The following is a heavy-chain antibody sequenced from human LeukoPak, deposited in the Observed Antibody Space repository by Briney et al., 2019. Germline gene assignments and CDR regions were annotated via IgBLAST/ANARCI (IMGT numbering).Heavy chain of an antibody. CDR2: ISVNNGNT. CDR1: GYTFSNYG. D-gene: IGHD4-11*01. Sequence: ASVKVSCKTSGYTFSNYGISWVRQAPGQGLEWMGWISVNNGNTHYAHEFQGRVTLTTDTSTSTAYMELRSLRSDDTAVYYCATSRVSSSNWEYYYDYWGQETLVTVSS. J-gene: IGHJ4*02. CDR3: ATSRVSSSNWEYYYDY. V-gene: IGHV1-18*01.